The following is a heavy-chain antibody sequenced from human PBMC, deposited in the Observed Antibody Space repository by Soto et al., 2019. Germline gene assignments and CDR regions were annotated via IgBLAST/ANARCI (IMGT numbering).Heavy chain of an antibody. CDR2: VSHDGSLY. D-gene: IGHD2-8*02. Sequence: LRLSCAASGFTFSSCAMHWVRQVPGKGLEWLAVVSHDGSLYPYADSVKGRFSISRDNSRKTLYLQMNSLRPEDTAVYYCVKDRSDTWSFDYWGQGTLVTVSS. CDR1: GFTFSSCA. J-gene: IGHJ4*02. V-gene: IGHV3-30*18. CDR3: VKDRSDTWSFDY.